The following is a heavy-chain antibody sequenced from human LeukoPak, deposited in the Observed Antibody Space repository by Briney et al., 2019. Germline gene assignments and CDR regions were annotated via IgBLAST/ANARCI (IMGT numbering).Heavy chain of an antibody. J-gene: IGHJ3*02. D-gene: IGHD6-19*01. CDR1: GGSISSYY. CDR2: IYYSGST. Sequence: PSETLSLTCTVPGGSISSYYWSWIRQPPGKGLEWIGYIYYSGSTNYNPSLKSRVTISVDTSKNQFSLKLSSVTAADTAVYYCARPSSGWYQDAFDIWGQGTMVTVSS. V-gene: IGHV4-59*01. CDR3: ARPSSGWYQDAFDI.